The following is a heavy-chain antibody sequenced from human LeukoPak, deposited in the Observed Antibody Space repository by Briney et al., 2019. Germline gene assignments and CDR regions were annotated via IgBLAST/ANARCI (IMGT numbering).Heavy chain of an antibody. CDR3: AKDRPYYYDSSGYYDY. CDR1: GFTFSSYA. CDR2: ISGSGGST. V-gene: IGHV3-23*01. Sequence: GGTLRLSCAASGFTFSSYAMSWVRQAPGKGLEWVSAISGSGGSTYYADSVKGRFTISRDNSKDTLYLQMNSLRAEDTAVYYCAKDRPYYYDSSGYYDYWGQGTLVTVSS. J-gene: IGHJ4*02. D-gene: IGHD3-22*01.